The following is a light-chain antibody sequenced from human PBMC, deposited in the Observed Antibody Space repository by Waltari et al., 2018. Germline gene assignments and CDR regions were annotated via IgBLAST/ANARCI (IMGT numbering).Light chain of an antibody. Sequence: DIQMTQSPSTLSASVGDIVTLTCRASQSISTWLAWYQQKPGRAPKLRIYKASSLESGVPSRFSGRGSGTEFTLTISSLQPDDFATDYCQQYSSFPRTFGQGTKVEIK. V-gene: IGKV1-5*03. J-gene: IGKJ1*01. CDR2: KAS. CDR1: QSISTW. CDR3: QQYSSFPRT.